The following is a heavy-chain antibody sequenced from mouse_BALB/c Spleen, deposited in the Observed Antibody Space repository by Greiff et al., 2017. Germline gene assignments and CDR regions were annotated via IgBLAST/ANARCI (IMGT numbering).Heavy chain of an antibody. CDR1: GYSITSDYA. J-gene: IGHJ3*01. V-gene: IGHV3-2*02. CDR2: ISYSGST. CDR3: ASYYGNYSWFAY. Sequence: EVQLQESGPGLVKPSQSLSLTCTVTGYSITSDYAWNWIRQFPGNKLEWMGYISYSGSTSYNPSLKSRISITRDTSKNQFFLQLNSVTTEDTATYYCASYYGNYSWFAYWGQGTLVTVSA. D-gene: IGHD2-10*01.